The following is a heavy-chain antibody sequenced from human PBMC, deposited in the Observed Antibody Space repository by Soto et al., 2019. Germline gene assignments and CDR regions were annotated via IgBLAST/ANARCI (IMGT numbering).Heavy chain of an antibody. Sequence: ASVKVSCKASGYTFTTYDINWVRQATGQGLEWLGWMSPNSGATGYAQKFQGRVTMTRDTPMTTAYMELSNLRSEDTAMYYCARGVDAGVDVWGQGTTVTVSS. D-gene: IGHD1-1*01. CDR3: ARGVDAGVDV. J-gene: IGHJ6*02. CDR1: GYTFTTYD. V-gene: IGHV1-8*01. CDR2: MSPNSGAT.